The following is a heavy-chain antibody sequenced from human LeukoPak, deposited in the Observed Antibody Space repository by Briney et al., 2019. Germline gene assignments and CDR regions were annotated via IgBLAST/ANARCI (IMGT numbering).Heavy chain of an antibody. Sequence: PSETLSLTCSVSGGSISSYQGSWVRQPPARGLEGIAYIYSSGSTNYKPSLKSRVTISVDTSKNQFSLKLTSVTAADTAVYYCARGHDSDVWGKGTTVTVSS. D-gene: IGHD3-3*01. CDR1: GGSISSYQ. CDR3: ARGHDSDV. J-gene: IGHJ6*04. V-gene: IGHV4-59*13. CDR2: IYSSGST.